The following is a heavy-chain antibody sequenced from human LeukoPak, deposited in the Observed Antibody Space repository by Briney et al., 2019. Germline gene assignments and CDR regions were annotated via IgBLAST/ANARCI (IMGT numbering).Heavy chain of an antibody. CDR1: GFTFSSYN. D-gene: IGHD2-2*01. CDR2: IDGSSRYI. CDR3: ARVGGHCTSTSCPPPDY. Sequence: PGGSLRLSCAASGFTFSSYNMDWVRQAPGKGLEWVSCIDGSSRYIYQADSVKGRFTISRDNAKSSVFLQLNSLRAEDTAVYYCARVGGHCTSTSCPPPDYWGQGTLVTVSS. J-gene: IGHJ4*02. V-gene: IGHV3-21*01.